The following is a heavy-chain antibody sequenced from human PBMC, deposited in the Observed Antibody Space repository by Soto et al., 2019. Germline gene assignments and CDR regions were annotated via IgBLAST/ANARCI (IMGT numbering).Heavy chain of an antibody. CDR2: IYYSGST. Sequence: QLQLQESGPGLVKPSETLSLTCTVSGGSISSSSYYWGWIRQPPGKGLEWIGSIYYSGSTYYNPSLKSRVTIPVATSKNHFSLKLSSVTAADTAVYYCARYSSTSQNYGMDVWGQGTTVTVSS. V-gene: IGHV4-39*01. D-gene: IGHD2-2*01. J-gene: IGHJ6*02. CDR1: GGSISSSSYY. CDR3: ARYSSTSQNYGMDV.